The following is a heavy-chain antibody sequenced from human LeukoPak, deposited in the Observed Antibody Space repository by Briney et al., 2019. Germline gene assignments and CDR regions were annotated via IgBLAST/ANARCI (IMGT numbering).Heavy chain of an antibody. CDR2: INPNSGGT. Sequence: GASVKVSSKASGYTFTAYYMRWGRQAPGHGLEWMGRINPNSGGTNSAQTFQGSVTMTRDTSISTAYMELSRLRSDDTAVYYCARPRRGSSWYDYWGQGTLVTVSS. J-gene: IGHJ4*02. V-gene: IGHV1-2*06. CDR3: ARPRRGSSWYDY. CDR1: GYTFTAYY. D-gene: IGHD6-13*01.